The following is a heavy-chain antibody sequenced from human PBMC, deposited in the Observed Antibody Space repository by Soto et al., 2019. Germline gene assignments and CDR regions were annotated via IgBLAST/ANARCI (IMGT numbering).Heavy chain of an antibody. Sequence: GGSLRLSCAASGFTFDDYAMHWVRHAPGKGLEWVSGISWNSGSIGYADSVKGRFTISRDNAKNSLYLQMNSLRAEDTALYYCAILFTVTGIGDPFDIRGQRTMVTVSS. CDR1: GFTFDDYA. J-gene: IGHJ3*02. V-gene: IGHV3-9*01. CDR2: ISWNSGSI. CDR3: AILFTVTGIGDPFDI. D-gene: IGHD4-17*01.